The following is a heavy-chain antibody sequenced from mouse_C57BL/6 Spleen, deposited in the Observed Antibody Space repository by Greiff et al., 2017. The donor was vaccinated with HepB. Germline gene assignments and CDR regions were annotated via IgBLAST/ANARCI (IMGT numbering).Heavy chain of an antibody. J-gene: IGHJ4*01. CDR3: ARRGYDDYAMDY. Sequence: VQLVESGAELVKPGASVKMSCKASGYTFTTYPIEWMKQNHGKSLEWIGSFHPYNDDTKYNEKFKGKATLTVEKSSSTVYLQRSRLTSDDSAVYYCARRGYDDYAMDYWGQGTSVTVSS. V-gene: IGHV1-47*01. CDR1: GYTFTTYP. CDR2: FHPYNDDT. D-gene: IGHD2-3*01.